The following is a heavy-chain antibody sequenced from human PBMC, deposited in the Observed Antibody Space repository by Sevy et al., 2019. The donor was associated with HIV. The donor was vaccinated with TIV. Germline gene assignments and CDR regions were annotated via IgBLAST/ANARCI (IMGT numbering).Heavy chain of an antibody. V-gene: IGHV3-15*01. CDR3: TTGPGGGYDSQVPFDY. CDR2: IKSKTDGGTT. J-gene: IGHJ4*02. D-gene: IGHD5-12*01. CDR1: GFTFSNAW. Sequence: GGSPRLSCAASGFTFSNAWMSWVRQAPGKGLEWVGRIKSKTDGGTTDYAAPVKGRFTISRDDSKNTLYLQMNSLKTEDTAVYYCTTGPGGGYDSQVPFDYWGQGTLVTVSS.